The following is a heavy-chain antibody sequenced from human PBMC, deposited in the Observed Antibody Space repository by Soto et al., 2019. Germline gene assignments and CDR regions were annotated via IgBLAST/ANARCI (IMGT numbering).Heavy chain of an antibody. V-gene: IGHV4-34*01. J-gene: IGHJ4*02. D-gene: IGHD3-3*01. CDR3: ARGLDYDFWSGYYSYYFDY. CDR1: GGSLSNYY. Sequence: SETLSLTCAVYGGSLSNYYWNWIRQPPGKGLEWIGEINHSGSTNYNPSLKGRVTISVDTSKNQFSLKVSSVTAADTAVYYCARGLDYDFWSGYYSYYFDYWGQGPLVTVSS. CDR2: INHSGST.